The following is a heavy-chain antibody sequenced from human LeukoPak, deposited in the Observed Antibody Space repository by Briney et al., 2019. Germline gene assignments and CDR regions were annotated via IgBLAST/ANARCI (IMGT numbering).Heavy chain of an antibody. CDR1: GFTFSSYA. Sequence: GGSLTLSCAASGFTFSSYAMSWVRQAPGKGLEWVSAISGSGGSTYYAASVKGRFTISRDNSKNPLYLQMTSLRAEDTAVYYCAKDDSGSPAPPFDYWGQGTLVTVSS. J-gene: IGHJ4*02. D-gene: IGHD1-26*01. V-gene: IGHV3-23*01. CDR3: AKDDSGSPAPPFDY. CDR2: ISGSGGST.